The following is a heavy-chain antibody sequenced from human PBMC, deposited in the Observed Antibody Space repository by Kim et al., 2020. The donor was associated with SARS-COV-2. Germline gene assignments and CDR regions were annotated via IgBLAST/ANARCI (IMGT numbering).Heavy chain of an antibody. V-gene: IGHV1-3*01. J-gene: IGHJ3*02. CDR3: ARDPDIVVVVGDDAFDI. D-gene: IGHD2-15*01. CDR1: GYTFTSYA. Sequence: ASVKVSCKASGYTFTSYAMHWVRQAPGQRLEWMGWINAGNDNTKYSQKFQGRVTITRDTSASTAHMELSSLRSEDTAVYYCARDPDIVVVVGDDAFDIWGQGTMVTVSS. CDR2: INAGNDNT.